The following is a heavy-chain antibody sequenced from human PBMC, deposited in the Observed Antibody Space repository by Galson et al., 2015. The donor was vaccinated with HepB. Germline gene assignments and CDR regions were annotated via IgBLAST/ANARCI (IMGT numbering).Heavy chain of an antibody. CDR2: IWFDGSAT. CDR1: GFTFSRYG. V-gene: IGHV3-33*01. J-gene: IGHJ5*02. CDR3: ARDAPFDSSGWTNWFDP. D-gene: IGHD6-19*01. Sequence: SLRLSCAASGFTFSRYGMHWVRQAPGKGLEWVAAIWFDGSATFSRDSVKGRFSISRDDSKNILYLQMNSLRAEDTAVYSCARDAPFDSSGWTNWFDPWGQGTLVTVSS.